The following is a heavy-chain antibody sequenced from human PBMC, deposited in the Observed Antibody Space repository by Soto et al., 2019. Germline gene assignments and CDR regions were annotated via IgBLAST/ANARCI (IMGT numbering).Heavy chain of an antibody. V-gene: IGHV5-10-1*01. CDR2: SDPSDSYI. CDR1: GYSFTSYW. Sequence: EVQLVQSGAEVKKPGESLRISCKGSGYSFTSYWISWVRQMPGKGLVWMGRSDPSDSYINYSPSFQGHVTIAADKSISTAYLQWSSLTASDTAMYYCARLPLAAAYSDTNTWGQGTLVTVSS. D-gene: IGHD6-13*01. J-gene: IGHJ5*02. CDR3: ARLPLAAAYSDTNT.